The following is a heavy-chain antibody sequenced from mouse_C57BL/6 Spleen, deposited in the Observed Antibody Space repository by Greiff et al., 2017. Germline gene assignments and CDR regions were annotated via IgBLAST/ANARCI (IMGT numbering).Heavy chain of an antibody. V-gene: IGHV1-7*01. D-gene: IGHD3-2*02. Sequence: QVQLQQSGAELAKPGASVKLSCKASGYTFTSYWMHWVKQRPGQGLEWIGYINPSSGYTKYNQKFKDKATLTADKSSSTAYMQLSSLTNEDSAVYYCAPTAQDPWFAYWGQGTLVTVSA. CDR2: INPSSGYT. J-gene: IGHJ3*01. CDR3: APTAQDPWFAY. CDR1: GYTFTSYW.